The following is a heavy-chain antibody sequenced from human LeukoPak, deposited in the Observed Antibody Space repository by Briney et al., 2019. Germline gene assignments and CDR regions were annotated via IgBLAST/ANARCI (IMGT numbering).Heavy chain of an antibody. V-gene: IGHV3-23*01. CDR1: GLNHSVLP. CDR2: ICCSGCGT. J-gene: IGHJ4*02. CDR3: AKDLVFGVVIHLGH. Sequence: GGPLTLLCAVWGLNHSVLPKLGPPDARGEGRVGVADICCSGCGTYYADSVKGRFTISRDNSKNTLYLQMNSLGAEDTALYYCAKDLVFGVVIHLGHWGQGTLVTVSS. D-gene: IGHD3-3*01.